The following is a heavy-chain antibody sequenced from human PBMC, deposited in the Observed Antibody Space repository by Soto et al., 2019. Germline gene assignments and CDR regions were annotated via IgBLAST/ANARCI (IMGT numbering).Heavy chain of an antibody. CDR2: IIPIFGTA. J-gene: IGHJ5*02. Sequence: QVQLVQSGAEVKKPGSSVKVSCKASGGTFSSYAISWVRQAPGQGLEWMGGIIPIFGTAKYAQKCQGRVTITADESTSTAYMELGSLRSEDTAVYYCAEDGHKDTAMLRRFDPWGQGTLVTVSS. V-gene: IGHV1-69*12. CDR3: AEDGHKDTAMLRRFDP. CDR1: GGTFSSYA. D-gene: IGHD5-18*01.